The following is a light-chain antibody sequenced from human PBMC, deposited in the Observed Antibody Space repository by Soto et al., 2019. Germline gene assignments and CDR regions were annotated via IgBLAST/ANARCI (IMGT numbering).Light chain of an antibody. CDR2: WAS. CDR3: QQYYSTPLT. Sequence: DIVMTQSPDSLAVSLGERATINCKSSQSVLYSSKNKNYLAWYQQKPGQPPKLLIYWASTREPGVPERFSGSGSGTDFTLTISSLQAEDVAVYYCQQYYSTPLTFGGGTKVEIK. V-gene: IGKV4-1*01. CDR1: QSVLYSSKNKNY. J-gene: IGKJ4*01.